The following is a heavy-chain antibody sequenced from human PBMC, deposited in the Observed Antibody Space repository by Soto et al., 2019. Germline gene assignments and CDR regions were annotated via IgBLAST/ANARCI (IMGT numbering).Heavy chain of an antibody. V-gene: IGHV1-8*01. CDR1: GYTFTSYD. CDR2: MNPNSGNT. CDR3: ARGGYCSSTSCWGAVGFDP. J-gene: IGHJ5*02. Sequence: ASVKVSCKASGYTFTSYDINWVRQATGQGLEWMGWMNPNSGNTGYAQKFQGRVTMTRNTSISTAYMELSSLRSEDTAVYYCARGGYCSSTSCWGAVGFDPWGQGTLVTVSS. D-gene: IGHD2-2*01.